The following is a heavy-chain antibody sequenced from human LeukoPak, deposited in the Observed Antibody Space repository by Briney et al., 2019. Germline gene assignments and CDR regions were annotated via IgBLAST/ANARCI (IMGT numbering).Heavy chain of an antibody. CDR1: GFTFSSHW. CDR3: AREPYSYGALDY. V-gene: IGHV3-21*01. Sequence: NPGGSLRLSCAASGFTFSSHWMHWVRQAPGKGLEWVSSISSSSSYIYYADSVKGRFTISRDNAKNSLYLQMNSLRAEDTAVYYCAREPYSYGALDYWGQGTLVTVSS. J-gene: IGHJ4*02. CDR2: ISSSSSYI. D-gene: IGHD5-18*01.